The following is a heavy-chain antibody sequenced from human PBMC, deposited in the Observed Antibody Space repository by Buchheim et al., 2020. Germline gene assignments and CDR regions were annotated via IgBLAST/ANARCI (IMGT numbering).Heavy chain of an antibody. CDR1: GFTFSDYY. D-gene: IGHD3-9*01. V-gene: IGHV3-11*01. J-gene: IGHJ6*02. Sequence: QVQLVESGGGLVKPGGSLRLSCAASGFTFSDYYMSWIRQAPGKGLEWVSYISSSGSTIYYADSVKGRFTISRDNAKNSLYLQMNSLRAEDTAVYYCATTLFSGDYGILTGYQSYYYYGMDVWGQGTT. CDR3: ATTLFSGDYGILTGYQSYYYYGMDV. CDR2: ISSSGSTI.